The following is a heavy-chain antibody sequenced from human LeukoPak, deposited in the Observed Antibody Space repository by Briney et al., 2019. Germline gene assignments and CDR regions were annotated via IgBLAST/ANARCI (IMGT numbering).Heavy chain of an antibody. D-gene: IGHD3-10*01. CDR3: ARKSASGNYPLDY. CDR2: ISGSGSSS. Sequence: GGSLRLSCVASGFTFSSYAMSWVRQAPGKGLEWVSSISGSGSSSYYADSVKGRFTISRDNAKNTVFLQMSSLRAEDTALYYCARKSASGNYPLDYWGQGTLVTVSS. J-gene: IGHJ4*02. V-gene: IGHV3-23*01. CDR1: GFTFSSYA.